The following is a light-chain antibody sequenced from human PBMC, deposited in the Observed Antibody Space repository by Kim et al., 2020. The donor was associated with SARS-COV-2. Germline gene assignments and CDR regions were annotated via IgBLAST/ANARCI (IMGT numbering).Light chain of an antibody. CDR3: QLFGRSLWT. J-gene: IGKJ1*01. Sequence: EVVLTQSPGTLSLSPGERATLSCRASQSVSRNYLAWYQQKPGQAPRLLIYDASTRATGIPDRFSGSGSGTDFTLTISRLEPGDCAVYYCQLFGRSLWTFGQGTKLEI. V-gene: IGKV3-20*01. CDR2: DAS. CDR1: QSVSRNY.